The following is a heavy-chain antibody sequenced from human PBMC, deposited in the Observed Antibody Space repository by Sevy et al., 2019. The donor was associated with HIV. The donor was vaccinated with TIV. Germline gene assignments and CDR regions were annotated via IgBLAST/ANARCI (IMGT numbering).Heavy chain of an antibody. CDR1: GFRFNYHN. CDR2: ISNSGSTT. D-gene: IGHD6-25*01. CDR3: AREGNRERQTIPLDS. V-gene: IGHV3-48*02. Sequence: GSLRLSCAASGFRFNYHNMNWVRQAPGKGLEWISYISNSGSTTYLADSVRGRFTISRDNAKNSLFLEMDNLTDDDTAVYYCAREGNRERQTIPLDSWGRGIQVTVSS. J-gene: IGHJ4*02.